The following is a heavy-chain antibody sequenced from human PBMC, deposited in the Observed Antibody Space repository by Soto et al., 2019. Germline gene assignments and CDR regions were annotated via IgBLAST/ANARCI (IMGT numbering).Heavy chain of an antibody. CDR2: IYYSGST. CDR1: GGSISSYY. D-gene: IGHD6-6*01. V-gene: IGHV4-59*01. J-gene: IGHJ5*02. CDR3: ATLSGEYSRTGAPSEWFDP. Sequence: SETLSLTCTVSGGSISSYYWSWIRQPPWKGLEWIGYIYYSGSTNYNPSLKSRVTISVDTSKNQFSLKLSSVTAADTAVYYCATLSGEYSRTGAPSEWFDPWGQGTLVT.